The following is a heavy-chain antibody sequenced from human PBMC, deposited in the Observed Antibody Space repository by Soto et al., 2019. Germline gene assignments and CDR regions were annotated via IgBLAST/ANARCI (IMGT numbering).Heavy chain of an antibody. CDR1: GFTFSDYY. J-gene: IGHJ6*02. CDR2: ISSSGSTI. Sequence: QVQLVESGGGLVKPGGSLRLSCAASGFTFSDYYMSWICQAPGKGLEWVSYISSSGSTIYYADSVKGRFTISRDNAKNSMYLQMNSLRAEDTAVYYCARDLYSSGWYRKGYGMDVWGQGTTVTVSS. CDR3: ARDLYSSGWYRKGYGMDV. V-gene: IGHV3-11*01. D-gene: IGHD6-19*01.